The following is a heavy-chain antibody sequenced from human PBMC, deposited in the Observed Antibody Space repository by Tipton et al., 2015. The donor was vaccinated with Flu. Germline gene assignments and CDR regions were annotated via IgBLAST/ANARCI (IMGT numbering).Heavy chain of an antibody. J-gene: IGHJ6*02. V-gene: IGHV4-59*01. Sequence: LRLSCTVSGGSISSYYWSWIRQPPGKGLEWIGYIYYSGSTNYNPSLKSRVTISVDTSKNQFSLKLNSVPAADTAVYYCASATAVTTSGMDVWGQGTTVTVSS. CDR1: GGSISSYY. D-gene: IGHD4-11*01. CDR3: ASATAVTTSGMDV. CDR2: IYYSGST.